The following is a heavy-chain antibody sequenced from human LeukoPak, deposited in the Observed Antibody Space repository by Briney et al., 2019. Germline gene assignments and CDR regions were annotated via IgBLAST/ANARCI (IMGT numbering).Heavy chain of an antibody. D-gene: IGHD6-6*01. J-gene: IGHJ6*03. V-gene: IGHV4-4*02. CDR3: ARDWGVSARPGYMDV. CDR2: IYHSGST. Sequence: SGTLSLTCAVSGGSISSSNWWSWVRQPPGKGLEWIGEIYHSGSTNYNPSLKSRVTISVDKSKNQFSLKLSSVTAADTAVYYCARDWGVSARPGYMDVWGKGTTVTVSS. CDR1: GGSISSSNW.